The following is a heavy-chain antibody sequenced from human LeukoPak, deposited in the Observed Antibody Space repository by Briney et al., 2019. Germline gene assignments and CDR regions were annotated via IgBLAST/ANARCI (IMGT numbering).Heavy chain of an antibody. CDR3: ARRGIAAAGDY. V-gene: IGHV3-74*01. CDR1: GFPFSSYW. D-gene: IGHD6-13*01. Sequence: GGSLRLSCAASGFPFSSYWMHWVRQAPGKGLVWVSRINSDGSSTSYADSVKGRFTISRDNAKNTLYLQMNSLRAEDTAVYYCARRGIAAAGDYWGQGILVTVYS. J-gene: IGHJ4*02. CDR2: INSDGSST.